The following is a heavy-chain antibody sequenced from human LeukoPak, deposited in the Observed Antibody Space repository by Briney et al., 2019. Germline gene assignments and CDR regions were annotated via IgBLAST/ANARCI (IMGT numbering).Heavy chain of an antibody. Sequence: GESLKISCKGSGYSFTSYWIGWVRQMPGKGLERMGIIYPGDSDTRYSPSFQGQVTISADKSISTAYLQWSSLKASDTAMYYCAGPSDKGYYYMDVWGKGTTVTVSS. CDR3: AGPSDKGYYYMDV. CDR2: IYPGDSDT. J-gene: IGHJ6*03. CDR1: GYSFTSYW. V-gene: IGHV5-51*01.